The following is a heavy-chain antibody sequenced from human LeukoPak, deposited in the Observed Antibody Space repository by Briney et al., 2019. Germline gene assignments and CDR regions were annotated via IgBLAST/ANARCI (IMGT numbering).Heavy chain of an antibody. D-gene: IGHD3-10*01. J-gene: IGHJ6*02. CDR3: ARLLYYGSGSYYNNPNYYYGMDV. V-gene: IGHV4-4*07. CDR1: GDSMTSHS. CDR2: VYSSGYT. Sequence: PSETLSLTCTVSGDSMTSHSWSWIRQPPGKGLEWIGRVYSSGYTESNLSLKSRVSMSIDTSRNQFSLKLSSVTAADTAVYYCARLLYYGSGSYYNNPNYYYGMDVWGQGTTVTVSS.